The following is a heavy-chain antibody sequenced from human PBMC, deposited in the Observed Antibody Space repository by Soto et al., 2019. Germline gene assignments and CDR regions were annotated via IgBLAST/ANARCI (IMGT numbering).Heavy chain of an antibody. D-gene: IGHD6-13*01. Sequence: GSLRLSCEASGFTFSSYWMSWVRQAPGKGLEWVANIKQDGSEKYYVDSVKGRFTISRDNAKNSLYLQMNSLRAEDTAVYYCARDGQLVINYFDYWGQGTLVTVSS. CDR2: IKQDGSEK. J-gene: IGHJ4*02. CDR3: ARDGQLVINYFDY. CDR1: GFTFSSYW. V-gene: IGHV3-7*01.